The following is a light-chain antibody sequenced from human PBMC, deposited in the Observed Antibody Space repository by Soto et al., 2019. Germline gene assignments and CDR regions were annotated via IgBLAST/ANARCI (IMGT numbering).Light chain of an antibody. Sequence: QSALAQPASVSGSPGQAIAISCTGTSSDVGSYNSVSWYQQYPGKAPTLMIHDVSDRPSGVSNSFSGSKSSNTASLTISGLQGEDEADYYCSSFTSSSSYVFGSGTKLTVL. J-gene: IGLJ1*01. CDR3: SSFTSSSSYV. CDR1: SSDVGSYNS. CDR2: DVS. V-gene: IGLV2-14*03.